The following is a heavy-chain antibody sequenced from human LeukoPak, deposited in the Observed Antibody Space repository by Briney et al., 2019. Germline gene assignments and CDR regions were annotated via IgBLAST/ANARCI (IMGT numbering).Heavy chain of an antibody. CDR1: GGSISSYY. CDR2: IYYSGST. V-gene: IGHV4-59*01. CDR3: ARVLGGTVYWYMDV. D-gene: IGHD2-15*01. J-gene: IGHJ6*03. Sequence: SETLSLTCTVSGGSISSYYWSWIRQPPGKGLEWIGYIYYSGSTNYNPSLKSRVTISVDTSKNQFSLKLSSVTAADTAVYYCARVLGGTVYWYMDVWGKGTTVTVSS.